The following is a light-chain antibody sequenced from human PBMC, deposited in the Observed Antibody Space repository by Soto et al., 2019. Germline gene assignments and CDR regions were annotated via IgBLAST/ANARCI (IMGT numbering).Light chain of an antibody. J-gene: IGKJ4*01. V-gene: IGKV4-1*01. CDR2: WAS. CDR1: ESFLYISNNKNY. Sequence: DIVMTQSPDSLAVSLGERATINCKSSESFLYISNNKNYLAWYQQKPGQPPKLLIYWASTRESGVPDRFSGSGSGTDFTLTISSLQAEDVAVYYCQQYYSTPLTFGGGTKVDIK. CDR3: QQYYSTPLT.